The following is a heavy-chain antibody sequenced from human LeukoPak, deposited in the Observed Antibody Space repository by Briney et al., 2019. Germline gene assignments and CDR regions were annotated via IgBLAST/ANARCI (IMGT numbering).Heavy chain of an antibody. D-gene: IGHD3-22*01. V-gene: IGHV1-18*01. CDR2: ISVYNGNT. CDR1: GYTFTNNA. J-gene: IGHJ4*02. Sequence: ASVKVSCKTSGYTFTNNAIAWVRRAPGQGLEWLGWISVYNGNTNYAQKLQGRVTMTTDTSTTTVYMELRSLRSDDTAVYYCARNHPYYYDSNGLYYFDYWGQGTLVTVSP. CDR3: ARNHPYYYDSNGLYYFDY.